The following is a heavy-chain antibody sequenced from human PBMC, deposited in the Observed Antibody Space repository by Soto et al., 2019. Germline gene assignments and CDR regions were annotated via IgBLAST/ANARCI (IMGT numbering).Heavy chain of an antibody. CDR1: GFTFSSYA. Sequence: QVQLVESGGGVVQPGRSLRLSCAASGFTFSSYAMHWVRQAPGKGLEWVAVISYDGSNKYYADSVKGRFTISRDNSKNTLYLQMNSLRAEDTAVYYCARDLPPASGYYLRYAFDIWGQGTMVTVSS. V-gene: IGHV3-30-3*01. CDR2: ISYDGSNK. J-gene: IGHJ3*02. CDR3: ARDLPPASGYYLRYAFDI. D-gene: IGHD3-22*01.